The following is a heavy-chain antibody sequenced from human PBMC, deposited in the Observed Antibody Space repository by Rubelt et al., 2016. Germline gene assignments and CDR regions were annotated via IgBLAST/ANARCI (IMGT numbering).Heavy chain of an antibody. Sequence: QLQLQESGPGLVKPSETLSLTCTVSGGSISSSSYYWGWIRQPPGKGLEWIGSIYYSGSTYYNPSLKSRDTLTVDTSKTQFAQKLLSVTAADTAVYYCAGGYDYCGSGRGDAFDIWGQGTMVTVSS. V-gene: IGHV4-39*01. CDR3: AGGYDYCGSGRGDAFDI. CDR2: IYYSGST. D-gene: IGHD3-10*01. J-gene: IGHJ3*02. CDR1: GGSISSSSYY.